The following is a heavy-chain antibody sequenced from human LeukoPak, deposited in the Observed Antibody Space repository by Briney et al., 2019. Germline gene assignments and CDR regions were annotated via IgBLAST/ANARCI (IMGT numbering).Heavy chain of an antibody. V-gene: IGHV1-2*02. Sequence: ASVKVSCKASGYTFTGYYMHWVRQAPGQGPEWMGWINPNSGGTNYAQKFQGRVTMTRDTSISTAYMELSRLRSDDTAVYYCARDETDYYGSGNNWFDPWGQGTLVTVSS. J-gene: IGHJ5*02. D-gene: IGHD3-10*01. CDR3: ARDETDYYGSGNNWFDP. CDR1: GYTFTGYY. CDR2: INPNSGGT.